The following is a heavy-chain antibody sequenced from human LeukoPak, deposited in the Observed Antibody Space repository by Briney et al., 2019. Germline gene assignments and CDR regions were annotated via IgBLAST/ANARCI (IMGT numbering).Heavy chain of an antibody. CDR1: RFTFSSYG. J-gene: IGHJ6*02. Sequence: PGRSLRLSCAASRFTFSSYGMHWVRQAPGKGLEWVAVIWYVGSNKYYADSVKGRFTISRDNSKNTLYLQMNSLRAEDTAVYYCARDSTIAARPYYYYGMDVWGQGTTVTVSS. CDR2: IWYVGSNK. V-gene: IGHV3-33*01. CDR3: ARDSTIAARPYYYYGMDV. D-gene: IGHD6-6*01.